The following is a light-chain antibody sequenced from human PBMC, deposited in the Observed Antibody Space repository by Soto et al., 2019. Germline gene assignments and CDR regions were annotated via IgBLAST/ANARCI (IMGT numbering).Light chain of an antibody. Sequence: DIQMTQSPSTLSAYVKDKVTITCRASAGMSSWFAWYQQKPGKAPKLLIYDASSLESGVPSRFSGSVSGTEFTLTIRSLLPDEIATYYCKQYNSYCLTFGQGTKVDIK. CDR3: KQYNSYCLT. CDR2: DAS. CDR1: AGMSSW. J-gene: IGKJ1*01. V-gene: IGKV1-5*01.